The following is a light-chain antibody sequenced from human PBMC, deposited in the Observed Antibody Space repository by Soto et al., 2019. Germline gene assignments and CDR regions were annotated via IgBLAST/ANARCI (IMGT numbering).Light chain of an antibody. J-gene: IGKJ1*01. CDR2: KAS. V-gene: IGKV1-5*03. Sequence: DIQMTQSPSTLSAFVGDRVTITCRASQSISTWLAWFQQKPGKAPRLLIYKASDFETGVPSRFSGSGSEKEFTLTISSLQPDDFATYYCQQYDTYPWTFGQGTKVEIK. CDR1: QSISTW. CDR3: QQYDTYPWT.